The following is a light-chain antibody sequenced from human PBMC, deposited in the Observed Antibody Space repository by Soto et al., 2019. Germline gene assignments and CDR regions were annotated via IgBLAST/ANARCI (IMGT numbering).Light chain of an antibody. J-gene: IGKJ2*01. V-gene: IGKV3-20*01. CDR1: QSVSSSY. Sequence: ETVLTQSPGTLSLSPGERATLSCRASQSVSSSYLAWYQQKPGQAPRLLIYGASSRATGITDRFSGSGSGTDFTITISRLEPEDFAVYYCQQYGSSPYTFGQGTKVEIK. CDR2: GAS. CDR3: QQYGSSPYT.